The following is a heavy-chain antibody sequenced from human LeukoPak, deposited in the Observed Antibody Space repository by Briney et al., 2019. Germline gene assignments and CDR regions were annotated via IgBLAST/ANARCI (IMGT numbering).Heavy chain of an antibody. CDR2: TTSAGAP. CDR3: ARDPNGDYIGAFEF. J-gene: IGHJ3*01. CDR1: GFTFSNYA. D-gene: IGHD4-17*01. Sequence: GGSLRLSCAASGFTFSNYAVMWVRQAPGQGLEWVSATTSAGAPRYADSVKGRFTISRDNSKNTLYLQMNSLRAEDTAQYFCARDPNGDYIGAFEFWGQGIGVTVSS. V-gene: IGHV3-23*01.